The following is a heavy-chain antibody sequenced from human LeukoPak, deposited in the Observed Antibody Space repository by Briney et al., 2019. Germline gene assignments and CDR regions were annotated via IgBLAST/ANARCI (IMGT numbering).Heavy chain of an antibody. Sequence: SETLSLTCTVPGGSISSYYWSWIRQPPGKGLEWIGYIYYSGSTNYNPSLKSRVTISVDTSKNQFSLKLSSVTAADTAVYYCAAQAAAGISIGDFDYWGQGTLVTVSS. CDR1: GGSISSYY. V-gene: IGHV4-59*01. D-gene: IGHD6-13*01. CDR3: AAQAAAGISIGDFDY. CDR2: IYYSGST. J-gene: IGHJ4*02.